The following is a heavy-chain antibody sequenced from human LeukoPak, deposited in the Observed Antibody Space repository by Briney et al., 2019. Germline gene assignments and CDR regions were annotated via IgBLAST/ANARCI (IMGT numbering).Heavy chain of an antibody. CDR3: ASLRERSFYARGFDY. D-gene: IGHD2-2*01. Sequence: SGTLSLTCAVSGGSISSSNWWSWVRQPPGKGLEWIGEIYHSGSTNYNPSLKSRVTISVDKSKNQFSLKRSSVTAADTAVYYCASLRERSFYARGFDYWGQGTLVTVSS. CDR2: IYHSGST. CDR1: GGSISSSNW. V-gene: IGHV4-4*02. J-gene: IGHJ4*02.